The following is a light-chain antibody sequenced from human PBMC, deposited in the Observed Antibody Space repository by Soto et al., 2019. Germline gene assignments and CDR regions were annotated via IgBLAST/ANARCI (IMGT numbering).Light chain of an antibody. V-gene: IGLV2-14*01. Sequence: QSVLTQPASVSGSPGQSITISCTLTSSDVGLYDYVSWYQQHPGKAPQLMIYAVSNRPSGVSNRFSASKSGNTASLFISGLQAEDEADYYCSSYTSDSSYVFGSGTKVTVL. J-gene: IGLJ1*01. CDR3: SSYTSDSSYV. CDR2: AVS. CDR1: SSDVGLYDY.